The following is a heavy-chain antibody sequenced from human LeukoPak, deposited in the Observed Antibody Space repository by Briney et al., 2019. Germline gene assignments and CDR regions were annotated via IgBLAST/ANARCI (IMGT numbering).Heavy chain of an antibody. CDR3: ARASRVELYYYYYYMDV. CDR1: GDSISSSSYY. Sequence: KPSETLSLTCTISGDSISSSSYYWGWIRQPPGKGLEWIGDIYYRGSTYYNPSLKSRVTISVDTSKNQFSLKLSSVTAADTAVYYCARASRVELYYYYYYMDVWGKGTTVTVSS. D-gene: IGHD1-26*01. V-gene: IGHV4-39*07. CDR2: IYYRGST. J-gene: IGHJ6*03.